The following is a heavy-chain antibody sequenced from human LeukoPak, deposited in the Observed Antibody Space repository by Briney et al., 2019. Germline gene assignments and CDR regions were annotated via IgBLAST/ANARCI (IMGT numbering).Heavy chain of an antibody. V-gene: IGHV3-23*01. Sequence: GGSLRLSCAASGFTFSSYAMSWVRQAPGKGLEWVSTIGASSGNTYYGDSVKGRFAISRDSSKNTLYLQMNSLKTEDTAVYYCTTDRVTMVREGGMDVWGQGTTVTVSS. CDR1: GFTFSSYA. CDR2: IGASSGNT. D-gene: IGHD3-10*01. J-gene: IGHJ6*02. CDR3: TTDRVTMVREGGMDV.